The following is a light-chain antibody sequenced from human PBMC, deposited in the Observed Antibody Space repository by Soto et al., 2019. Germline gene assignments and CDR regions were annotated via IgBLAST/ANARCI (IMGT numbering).Light chain of an antibody. CDR3: KQANNLRST. CDR1: QGISSC. Sequence: VEMTQSPSCGCASVGDRVTITSRAIQGISSCLAWYKHKPGKAPQLLIFCAYSLQSGARSRFSGSGSGTDFNLTIKNRQPEDFATYYCKQANNLRSTFGQ. J-gene: IGKJ2*01. CDR2: CAY. V-gene: IGKV1-12*01.